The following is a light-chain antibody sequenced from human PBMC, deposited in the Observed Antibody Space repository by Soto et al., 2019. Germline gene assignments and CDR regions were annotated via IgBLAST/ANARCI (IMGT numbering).Light chain of an antibody. J-gene: IGKJ4*01. CDR1: QSISND. CDR3: QQYNNWPLT. Sequence: EIVVTQSPGTLSLSPGERATLSCRASQSISNDHLAWYQQKPGQAPRLLIYDVSTRATGIPTRFSGSGSGTEFTLTISSLQSEDFAAYYCQQYNNWPLTFGGGTKVEIK. CDR2: DVS. V-gene: IGKV3D-15*01.